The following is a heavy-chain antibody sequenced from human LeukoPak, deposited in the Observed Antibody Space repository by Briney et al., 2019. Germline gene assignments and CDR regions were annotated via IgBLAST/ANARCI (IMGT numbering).Heavy chain of an antibody. D-gene: IGHD3-22*01. Sequence: PGGSLRLSCAASGFTFSSYWMSWVRQAPGKGLEWVANIKQDGSEKYYVDSVKGRFTISRDNAKNSLYLQMNSLRAEDTAVYYCAKTVVVITSGMDVWGQGTTVTVSS. CDR2: IKQDGSEK. CDR3: AKTVVVITSGMDV. CDR1: GFTFSSYW. V-gene: IGHV3-7*03. J-gene: IGHJ6*02.